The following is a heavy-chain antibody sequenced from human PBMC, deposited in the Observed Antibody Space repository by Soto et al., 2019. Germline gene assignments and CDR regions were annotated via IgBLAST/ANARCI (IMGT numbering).Heavy chain of an antibody. CDR2: IAHDGSNK. D-gene: IGHD1-1*01. CDR1: AFPFSRFW. CDR3: ANDYEERSFTWPAL. V-gene: IGHV3-30*18. J-gene: IGHJ4*02. Sequence: PVGAPRPSCAAPAFPFSRFWMHWVRPGPGKGLEWVALIAHDGSNKYYVDSVKGRFTISRDNSENTLYLQMNSLRDDDTAVYYCANDYEERSFTWPALWGQGTLVTVSS.